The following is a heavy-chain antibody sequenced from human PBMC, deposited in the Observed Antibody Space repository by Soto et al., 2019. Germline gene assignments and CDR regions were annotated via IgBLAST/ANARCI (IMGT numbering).Heavy chain of an antibody. D-gene: IGHD3-10*01. CDR3: ARGFSLSGSGSYYTHSGWFDP. V-gene: IGHV4-34*01. Sequence: PSETLSLTCAVYGGSFSGYYWSRIRQPPGKGLEWIGEINHSGSTNYNPSLKSRVTISVDTSKNQFSLKLSSVTAADTAVYYCARGFSLSGSGSYYTHSGWFDPWGQGTLVTVSS. CDR1: GGSFSGYY. J-gene: IGHJ5*02. CDR2: INHSGST.